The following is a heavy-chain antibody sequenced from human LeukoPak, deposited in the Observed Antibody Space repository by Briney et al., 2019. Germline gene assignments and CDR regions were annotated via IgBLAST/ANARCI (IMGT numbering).Heavy chain of an antibody. J-gene: IGHJ4*02. Sequence: GGSLRLSCAASGFTFSSYSMNWVRQAPGKGLEWVSYISSSGSTIYYADSVKGRFTISRDNAKNSLYLQMNSLRAEDTAVYYCARERTAVWFGELLYYFDYWGQGTLVTVSS. CDR3: ARERTAVWFGELLYYFDY. CDR2: ISSSGSTI. CDR1: GFTFSSYS. D-gene: IGHD3-10*01. V-gene: IGHV3-48*04.